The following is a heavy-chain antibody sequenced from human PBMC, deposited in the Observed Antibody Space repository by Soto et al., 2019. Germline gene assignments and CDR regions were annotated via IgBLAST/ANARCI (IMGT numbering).Heavy chain of an antibody. CDR3: ARNDKSGLDY. CDR2: INPSGGST. CDR1: GYTFTSYY. V-gene: IGHV1-46*01. D-gene: IGHD1-1*01. J-gene: IGHJ4*02. Sequence: SVKVSCKASGYTFTSYYMHWVRQAPGQGLEWMGFINPSGGSTSYAQRFQGRVTMTRDTSTSTVYMELSSLRSEDTAVYYCARNDKSGLDYWGQGTLVTVSS.